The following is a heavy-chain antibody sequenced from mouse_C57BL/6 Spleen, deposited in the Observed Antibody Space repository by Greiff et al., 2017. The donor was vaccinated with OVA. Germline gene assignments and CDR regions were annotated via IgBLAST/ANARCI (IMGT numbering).Heavy chain of an antibody. J-gene: IGHJ1*03. Sequence: VQLQQSGTELVKPGASVKLSCKASGYTFTSYWMHWVKQRPGQGLEWIGNINPSNGGTNYNEKFKSKATLTVDKSSSTAYMQLSSLTSEDSAVYYCARSLYGSSYWYFDVWGTGTTVTVSS. CDR2: INPSNGGT. D-gene: IGHD1-1*01. CDR1: GYTFTSYW. CDR3: ARSLYGSSYWYFDV. V-gene: IGHV1-53*01.